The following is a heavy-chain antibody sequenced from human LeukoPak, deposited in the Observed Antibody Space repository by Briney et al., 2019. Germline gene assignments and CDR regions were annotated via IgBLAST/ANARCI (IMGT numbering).Heavy chain of an antibody. J-gene: IGHJ4*02. Sequence: GRSLRLSCAASGFTFSSYGMHWVRQAPGKGLEWVAVIWYDGSNKYYADSVKGRFTISRDNSKNTLYLQMNSLRAEDTAVYYCARDPAKFWSGHDYWGQGTLVTVSS. CDR1: GFTFSSYG. V-gene: IGHV3-33*01. CDR2: IWYDGSNK. D-gene: IGHD3-3*01. CDR3: ARDPAKFWSGHDY.